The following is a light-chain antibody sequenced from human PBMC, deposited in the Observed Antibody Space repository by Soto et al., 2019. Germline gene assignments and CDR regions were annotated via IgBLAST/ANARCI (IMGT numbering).Light chain of an antibody. Sequence: DIQMTQSPSSLSASVGDRVTIFCRASQGIDNYLAWFQRKPGKAPKCLIYGASSLQSGVPSKFSGSGFGTDLTLTINSLQPEDFAAYYCLQYESYPYTFGQGTKVDIK. V-gene: IGKV1-16*02. CDR3: LQYESYPYT. CDR1: QGIDNY. CDR2: GAS. J-gene: IGKJ2*01.